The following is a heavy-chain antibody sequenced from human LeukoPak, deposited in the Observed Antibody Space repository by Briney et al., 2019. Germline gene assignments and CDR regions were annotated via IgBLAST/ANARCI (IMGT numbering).Heavy chain of an antibody. Sequence: PSETLSLTCAVSGYSISSGYYWGWIRQPPRKRLEWIGSIYHSGSTYYNPSLKSRVTISVDTSKNQFSLKLSSVTAADPAVYYCARGGGLELRAVGNWFDPWGQGTLVTVSS. CDR2: IYHSGST. V-gene: IGHV4-38-2*01. J-gene: IGHJ5*02. D-gene: IGHD1-7*01. CDR1: GYSISSGYY. CDR3: ARGGGLELRAVGNWFDP.